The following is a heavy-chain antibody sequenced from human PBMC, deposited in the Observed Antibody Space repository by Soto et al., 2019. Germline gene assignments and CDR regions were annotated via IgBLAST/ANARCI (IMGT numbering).Heavy chain of an antibody. CDR2: INPSGGST. CDR3: DRHISGSDTGPNFQYYCYS. Sequence: ASVKVSCQASGYTFTSYYMHWVRQAPGQGLEWMGIINPSGGSTSYAQKFQGRVTMTRDTATSTADKELSSLRSEDTAVYYCDRHISGSDTGPNFQYYCYSWGQGTRFTVS. J-gene: IGHJ4*02. CDR1: GYTFTSYY. D-gene: IGHD5-18*01. V-gene: IGHV1-46*01.